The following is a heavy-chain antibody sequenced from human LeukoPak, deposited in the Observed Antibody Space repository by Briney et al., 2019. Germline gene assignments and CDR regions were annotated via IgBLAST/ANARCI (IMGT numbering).Heavy chain of an antibody. CDR2: INPNSGGT. D-gene: IGHD3-10*01. CDR3: AREGPGEGFGATVFYYYYYMDV. J-gene: IGHJ6*03. CDR1: GYTFTGYY. Sequence: ASVKVSCKASGYTFTGYYMPWVRQAPGQGLEWMGWINPNSGGTNYAQKFQGRVTMTRDTSISTAYMELSRLRSDDTAVYYCAREGPGEGFGATVFYYYYYMDVWGKGTTVTVSS. V-gene: IGHV1-2*02.